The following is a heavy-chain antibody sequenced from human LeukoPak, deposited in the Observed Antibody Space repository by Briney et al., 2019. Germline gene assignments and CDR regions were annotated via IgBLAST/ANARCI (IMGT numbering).Heavy chain of an antibody. CDR1: GGSFSGYY. V-gene: IGHV4-34*01. D-gene: IGHD6-19*01. J-gene: IGHJ6*03. CDR2: INHSGST. Sequence: SETLSLTCAVYGGSFSGYYWSWIRQPPGKGLEWIGEINHSGSTSYNPSLKSRVTISVDTSKNQFSLKLSSVTAADTAVYYCARGRYSSGPTFYYYYYMDVWGKGTTVTVSS. CDR3: ARGRYSSGPTFYYYYYMDV.